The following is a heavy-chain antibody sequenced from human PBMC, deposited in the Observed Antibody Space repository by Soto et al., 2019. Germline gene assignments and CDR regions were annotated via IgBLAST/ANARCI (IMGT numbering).Heavy chain of an antibody. J-gene: IGHJ5*02. CDR1: VFTFSSYA. CDR2: ISGSGGAT. V-gene: IGHV3-23*01. Sequence: GGSLRLSCASSVFTFSSYAMTCVRHSPGKWLEWVSSISGSGGATYYADSVKGRFTISRDDSKSTLHLQMNSLRAEDTALYYCARAGRPYYDLWPENRFDPWGQGTLVSVSS. CDR3: ARAGRPYYDLWPENRFDP. D-gene: IGHD3-3*01.